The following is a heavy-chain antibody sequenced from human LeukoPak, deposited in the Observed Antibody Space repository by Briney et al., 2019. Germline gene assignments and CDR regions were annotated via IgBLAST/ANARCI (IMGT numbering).Heavy chain of an antibody. CDR3: ATTYYDILTGPGWFDP. D-gene: IGHD3-9*01. Sequence: SVKVSCKASGGTFSSYAISWVRQAPGQGLEWMGGIIPIFGTANYAQKFQGRVTITADESTSTAYMELSSLRPEDTAVYYCATTYYDILTGPGWFDPWGQGTLVTVSS. V-gene: IGHV1-69*01. CDR1: GGTFSSYA. J-gene: IGHJ5*02. CDR2: IIPIFGTA.